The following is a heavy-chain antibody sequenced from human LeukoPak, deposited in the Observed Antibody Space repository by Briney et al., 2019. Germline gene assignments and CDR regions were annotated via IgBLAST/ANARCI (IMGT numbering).Heavy chain of an antibody. V-gene: IGHV1-18*01. D-gene: IGHD4-17*01. J-gene: IGHJ3*02. CDR2: ISAYNGDT. Sequence: ASVKVSCKASGYTFTSYGINWVRQAPGQGLEWMGWISAYNGDTNYAQKLQGRVTMTTDTSTSTAYMELRSLRSDDTAVYYCASVTTVTTKGHGAFDIWGQGTMVTVSS. CDR3: ASVTTVTTKGHGAFDI. CDR1: GYTFTSYG.